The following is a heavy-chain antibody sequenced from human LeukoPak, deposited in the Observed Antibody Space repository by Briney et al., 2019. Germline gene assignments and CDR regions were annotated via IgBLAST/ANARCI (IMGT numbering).Heavy chain of an antibody. Sequence: SETLSLTCTVSGGSISSYYWSWIRQPAGKGLEWIGRIYTSGSTNYNPSLKSRVTMSVDTSKNQFSLKLSSVTAADTAVYYCARDAVLPLWFGEVYFDYWGQGTLVTVSS. D-gene: IGHD3-10*01. CDR2: IYTSGST. CDR3: ARDAVLPLWFGEVYFDY. J-gene: IGHJ4*02. CDR1: GGSISSYY. V-gene: IGHV4-4*07.